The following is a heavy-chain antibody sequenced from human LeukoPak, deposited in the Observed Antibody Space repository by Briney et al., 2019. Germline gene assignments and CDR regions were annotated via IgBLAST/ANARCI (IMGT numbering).Heavy chain of an antibody. CDR1: GGSISRYY. V-gene: IGHV4-59*01. Sequence: PETLSLTCTVSGGSISRYYWSWIRQPPGKGLEWIGYIYYSGSTNYNPSLKSRVTISVDTSKNQFSLKLSSVTAADTAVYYCARVFPGGYYDILTGYYDYYYYYGMDVWGQGTTVTVSS. D-gene: IGHD3-9*01. J-gene: IGHJ6*02. CDR3: ARVFPGGYYDILTGYYDYYYYYGMDV. CDR2: IYYSGST.